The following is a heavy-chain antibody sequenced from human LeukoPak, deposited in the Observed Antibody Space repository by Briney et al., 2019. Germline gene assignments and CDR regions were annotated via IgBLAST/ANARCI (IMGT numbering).Heavy chain of an antibody. V-gene: IGHV3-74*01. CDR1: GFTFSNYW. CDR3: ARQPDY. Sequence: PGGSLRLSCAASGFTFSNYWMHWVREAPGKGLVWVSHINSDGSRTNYAASVKGRFTIFRDNAKNTLYLQMNSLRAEDTAVYYCARQPDYWGQGTLVTVSS. D-gene: IGHD1-14*01. J-gene: IGHJ4*02. CDR2: INSDGSRT.